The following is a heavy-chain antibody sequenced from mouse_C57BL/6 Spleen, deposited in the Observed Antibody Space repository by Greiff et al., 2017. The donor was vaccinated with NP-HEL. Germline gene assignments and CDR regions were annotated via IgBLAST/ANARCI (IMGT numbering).Heavy chain of an antibody. J-gene: IGHJ1*03. D-gene: IGHD1-1*01. CDR3: ARRDYYGSSYGWYFDV. CDR2: ISGGGGNT. CDR1: GFTFSSYT. V-gene: IGHV5-9*01. Sequence: EVKLVESGGGLVKPGGSLKLSCAASGFTFSSYTMSWVRQTPEKRLEWVATISGGGGNTYYPDSVKGRFTISRDNAKNTLYLQMSSLRSEDTALYYCARRDYYGSSYGWYFDVWGTGTTVTVSS.